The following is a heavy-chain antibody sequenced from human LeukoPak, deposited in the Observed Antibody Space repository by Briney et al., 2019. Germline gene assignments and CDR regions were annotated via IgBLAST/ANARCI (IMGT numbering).Heavy chain of an antibody. D-gene: IGHD6-19*01. CDR2: IYSGGST. Sequence: PGGTLRLSCAASGFTFSSYGMGWVRQAPGRGVEWVSVIYSGGSTYYADSVKGRFTISRDNSKNTLYLQMNSLRAEDTAVYYCARGSSGWYETYYFDYWGQGTLVTVSS. J-gene: IGHJ4*02. CDR3: ARGSSGWYETYYFDY. CDR1: GFTFSSYG. V-gene: IGHV3-66*01.